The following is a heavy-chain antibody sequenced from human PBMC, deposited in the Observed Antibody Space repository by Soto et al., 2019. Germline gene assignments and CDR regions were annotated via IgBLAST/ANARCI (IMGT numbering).Heavy chain of an antibody. J-gene: IGHJ6*03. Sequence: SETLSLTCLVSAGSLSDYFGSWIRQPPGMALEWIGEINHLGSINYNPSLKSRVTMSVDTSKNQFSLTLNSVTAADTATYYCARGGISHWAYFYYMDVWDRGTTVTVSS. CDR1: AGSLSDYF. CDR2: INHLGSI. CDR3: ARGGISHWAYFYYMDV. V-gene: IGHV4-34*01. D-gene: IGHD2-21*01.